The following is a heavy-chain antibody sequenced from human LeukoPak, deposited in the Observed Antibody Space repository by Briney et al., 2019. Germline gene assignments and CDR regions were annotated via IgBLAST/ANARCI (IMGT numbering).Heavy chain of an antibody. CDR1: GFTFSSYA. Sequence: PGGSLRLSCAASGFTFSSYAMSWVRQAPGKGLEWVSAISGSGGSTYYADSVKGRFTISRDNSKNTLYLQMDSLRAEDTAVYYCAKDPRILVVTQYFDYWGQGTLVTVSS. J-gene: IGHJ4*02. D-gene: IGHD3-22*01. CDR2: ISGSGGST. CDR3: AKDPRILVVTQYFDY. V-gene: IGHV3-23*01.